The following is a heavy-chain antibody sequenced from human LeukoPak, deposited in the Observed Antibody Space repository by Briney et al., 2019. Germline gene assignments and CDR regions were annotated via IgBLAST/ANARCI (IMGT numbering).Heavy chain of an antibody. CDR3: ASSGGGTAAPGRHY. CDR2: ISSSSSYI. V-gene: IGHV3-21*01. CDR1: GFSFRDYT. Sequence: GGSLRLSCAASGFSFRDYTMNWVRQAPGKGLEWVASISSSSSYIYFANSVRGRFSISRDNAKNSLYLQMNSLRAEDTAVYYCASSGGGTAAPGRHYWGQGTLVSVSS. J-gene: IGHJ4*02. D-gene: IGHD6-13*01.